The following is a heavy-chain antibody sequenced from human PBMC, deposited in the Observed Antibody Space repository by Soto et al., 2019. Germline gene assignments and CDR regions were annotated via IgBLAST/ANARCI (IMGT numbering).Heavy chain of an antibody. D-gene: IGHD5-12*01. V-gene: IGHV3-66*01. CDR1: GFTVSSNY. CDR3: ARAPRGGIVATPGRAFDI. Sequence: GGSLRLSCAASGFTVSSNYMSWVRQAPGKGLEWVSVIYSGGSTYYADSVKGRFTISRDNSKNTLYLQMNSLRAEDTAVYYCARAPRGGIVATPGRAFDIWGQGTMVTVSS. CDR2: IYSGGST. J-gene: IGHJ3*02.